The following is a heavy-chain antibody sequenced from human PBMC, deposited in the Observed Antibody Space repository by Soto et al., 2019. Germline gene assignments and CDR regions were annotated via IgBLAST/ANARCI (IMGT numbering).Heavy chain of an antibody. J-gene: IGHJ4*02. CDR3: ARLLMVYATFDY. CDR2: IYYSGST. CDR1: GGSISSGGYY. V-gene: IGHV4-31*03. Sequence: SETLSLTCTVSGGSISSGGYYWSWIRQHPGKGLEWIGYIYYSGSTYYNPSLKSRVTISADTSKNQFSLKLSSVTAADTAVYYCARLLMVYATFDYWGQGTLVTVSS. D-gene: IGHD2-8*01.